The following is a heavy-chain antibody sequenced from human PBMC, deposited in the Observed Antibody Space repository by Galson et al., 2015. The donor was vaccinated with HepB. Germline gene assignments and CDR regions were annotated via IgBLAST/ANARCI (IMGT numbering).Heavy chain of an antibody. CDR1: GFTFSSYA. J-gene: IGHJ4*02. V-gene: IGHV3-64D*06. CDR2: ISSNGGST. Sequence: SLRLSCAASGFTFSSYAMHWVRQAPGKGLEYVSAISSNGGSTYYADSVKGRFTISRDNSKNTLYLQMSSLRAEDTAVYYCVKDTVHDSSGYAADFDYWGQGTLVTVSS. CDR3: VKDTVHDSSGYAADFDY. D-gene: IGHD3-22*01.